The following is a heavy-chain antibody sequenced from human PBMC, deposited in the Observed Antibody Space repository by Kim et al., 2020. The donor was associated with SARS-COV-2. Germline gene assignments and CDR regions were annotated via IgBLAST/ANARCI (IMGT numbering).Heavy chain of an antibody. J-gene: IGHJ4*02. D-gene: IGHD4-17*01. CDR2: INADGSTT. Sequence: GGSLRLSCAASGLTFSDEWMHWVRQAPGKGLVWVSGINADGSTTYYADSVKGRFTISRDNAKNTVDLQMNSLRAEDTAVYYCATDFGFWGSGSLVPGS. CDR3: ATDFGF. V-gene: IGHV3-74*01. CDR1: GLTFSDEW.